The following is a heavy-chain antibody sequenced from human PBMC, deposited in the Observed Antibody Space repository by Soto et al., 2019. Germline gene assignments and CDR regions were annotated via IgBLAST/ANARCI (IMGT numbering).Heavy chain of an antibody. V-gene: IGHV1-8*01. J-gene: IGHJ4*02. CDR3: ARGYKIAARFPN. CDR2: MNPNSGNT. Sequence: ASVKVSCKAPGYTFTSYDINWVRQATGQGLEWMGWMNPNSGNTGYAQKFQGRVTMTRNTSISTAYMELSSLRSEDTAVYYCARGYKIAARFPNWGQGTLVTVSS. CDR1: GYTFTSYD. D-gene: IGHD6-6*01.